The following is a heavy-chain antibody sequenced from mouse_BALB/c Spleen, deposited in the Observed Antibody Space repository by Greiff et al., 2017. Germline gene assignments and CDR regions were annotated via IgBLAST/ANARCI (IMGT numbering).Heavy chain of an antibody. CDR1: GFAFSSYD. V-gene: IGHV5-12-1*01. CDR3: AVTTAIGESWFAY. D-gene: IGHD1-2*01. J-gene: IGHJ3*01. CDR2: ISSGGGST. Sequence: EVMLVESGGGLVKPGGSLKLSCAASGFAFSSYDMSWVRQTPEKRLEWVAYISSGGGSTYYPDTVKGRFTISRDNAKNTLYLQMSSLKSEDTAMYYCAVTTAIGESWFAYWGQGTLVTVSA.